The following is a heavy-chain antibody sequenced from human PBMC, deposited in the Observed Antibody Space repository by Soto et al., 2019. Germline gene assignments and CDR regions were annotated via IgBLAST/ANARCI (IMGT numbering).Heavy chain of an antibody. CDR2: ISSTTNYI. CDR3: ARESEDLTSNFDY. Sequence: EVQLVESGGGLVRPGGSLRLSCAASGFTFSRYSMNWVRQAPGKGLEWVSSISSTTNYIYYADSMKGRFTVSRGNAKNSVYLDMNSLSAEDTAVYYCARESEDLTSNFDYWGQGTLVTVSS. V-gene: IGHV3-21*01. CDR1: GFTFSRYS. J-gene: IGHJ4*02.